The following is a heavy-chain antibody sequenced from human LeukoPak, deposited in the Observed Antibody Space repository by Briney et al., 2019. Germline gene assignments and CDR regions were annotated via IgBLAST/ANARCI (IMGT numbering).Heavy chain of an antibody. V-gene: IGHV4-30-4*08. CDR1: GGSISSGDYY. J-gene: IGHJ3*02. CDR2: IHYSGST. Sequence: SETLSLTCTVSGGSISSGDYYWNWIRQPPGKGLEWIGYIHYSGSTYYNPSLKSRVTISVDTSKNQFSLKLSSVTAADTAVYYCLAQIFGARLGGFDTWGRGTMVTVSS. D-gene: IGHD3-3*01. CDR3: LAQIFGARLGGFDT.